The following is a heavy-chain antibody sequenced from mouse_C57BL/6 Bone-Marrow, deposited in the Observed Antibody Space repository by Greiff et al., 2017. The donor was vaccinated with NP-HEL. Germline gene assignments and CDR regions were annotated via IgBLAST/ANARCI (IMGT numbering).Heavy chain of an antibody. CDR1: GYTFTSYW. D-gene: IGHD2-4*01. CDR2: IDPSDSYT. J-gene: IGHJ2*01. CDR3: ARFYDYDETDY. V-gene: IGHV1-50*01. Sequence: QVQLQQSGAELVKPGASVKLSCKASGYTFTSYWMQWVKQRPGQGLEWIGEIDPSDSYTNYNQKFKGKATLTVDTSSSTAYMQLSSLTSEDSAVYYCARFYDYDETDYWGQGTTLTVSS.